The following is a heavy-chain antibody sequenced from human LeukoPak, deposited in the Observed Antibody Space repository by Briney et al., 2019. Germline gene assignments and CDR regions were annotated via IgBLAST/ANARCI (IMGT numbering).Heavy chain of an antibody. Sequence: SETLSLTCAVSGGSITTTNWWSWVRQPPGKGLEWIGEVHLSGATNYDLSLESRVSMSIDKSKNHLSLEVTSVTAADTAIYYCTRESGAFSPFGFWGQGTLVTVSS. V-gene: IGHV4-4*02. CDR1: GGSITTTNW. CDR3: TRESGAFSPFGF. J-gene: IGHJ4*02. CDR2: VHLSGAT. D-gene: IGHD1-26*01.